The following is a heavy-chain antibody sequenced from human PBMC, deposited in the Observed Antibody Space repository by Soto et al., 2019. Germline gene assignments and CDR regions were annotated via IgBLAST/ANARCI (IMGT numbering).Heavy chain of an antibody. CDR2: IYYSGST. CDR3: ARVHDYGDYGY. CDR1: GGSVSTHY. D-gene: IGHD4-17*01. J-gene: IGHJ4*02. V-gene: IGHV4-59*08. Sequence: SETLSLTCTVSGGSVSTHYWSWIRQPPGRGLEWIGYIYYSGSTYYNPSLKSRVTISVDTSKNQFSLKLSSVTAADTAVYYCARVHDYGDYGYWGQGTLVTVSS.